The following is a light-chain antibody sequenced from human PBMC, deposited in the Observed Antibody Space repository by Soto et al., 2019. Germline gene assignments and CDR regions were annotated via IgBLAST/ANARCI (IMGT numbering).Light chain of an antibody. J-gene: IGLJ3*02. CDR1: TSNIGAGYD. CDR2: GNN. V-gene: IGLV1-40*01. Sequence: QSVLTQPPSVSGAPGQRVTISCTGSTSNIGAGYDVHWYQQLPGTAPKLLIYGNNNRPSGVPDRFSGSKSGTSASLDITGLQAEEEADDYCQCYDIRLRVYWVFGGGTKLTVL. CDR3: QCYDIRLRVYWV.